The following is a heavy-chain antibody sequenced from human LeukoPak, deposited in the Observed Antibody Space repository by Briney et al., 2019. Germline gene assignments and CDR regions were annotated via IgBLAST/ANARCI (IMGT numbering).Heavy chain of an antibody. J-gene: IGHJ6*03. Sequence: PSETLSLTCAVSGASISSSNYYWGWVRQSPGKGLEWIGNIYSSGNTYYNASLKSRVTMYIDTSKNQFSLKLSSVTAADTAVYYCARLFGSGSPYYMDVWGKGTTVTISS. V-gene: IGHV4-39*01. D-gene: IGHD3-10*01. CDR2: IYSSGNT. CDR1: GASISSSNYY. CDR3: ARLFGSGSPYYMDV.